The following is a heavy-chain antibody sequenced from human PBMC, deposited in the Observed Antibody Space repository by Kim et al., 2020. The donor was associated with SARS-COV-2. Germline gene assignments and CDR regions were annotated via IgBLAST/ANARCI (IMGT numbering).Heavy chain of an antibody. CDR2: MIPNSGKT. CDR3: ARGILAGTGGMSKYYYY. D-gene: IGHD1-7*01. V-gene: IGHV1-8*03. J-gene: IGHJ6*01. Sequence: ASVKVSCKASGYTFSSYDINWVRQATGQGLEWMGGMIPNSGKTNYAQKFQGRVTITGDTSTSTAYMELSSLRSEDTAVYYCARGILAGTGGMSKYYYY. CDR1: GYTFSSYD.